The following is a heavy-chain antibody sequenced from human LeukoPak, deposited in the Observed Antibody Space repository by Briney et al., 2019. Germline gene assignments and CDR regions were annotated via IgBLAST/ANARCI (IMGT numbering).Heavy chain of an antibody. Sequence: PGGSLRLSCAASGFTLGSTYMSWVRQAPGKGLECVSVIYSGGNIYYIDSVKGRFNISRDTSKNTLYLQMNSLRAEDTAVYYCASRHCSGGGCYFAGADPFDYWGQGILVTVSS. V-gene: IGHV3-53*01. CDR1: GFTLGSTY. CDR3: ASRHCSGGGCYFAGADPFDY. J-gene: IGHJ4*02. CDR2: IYSGGNI. D-gene: IGHD2-15*01.